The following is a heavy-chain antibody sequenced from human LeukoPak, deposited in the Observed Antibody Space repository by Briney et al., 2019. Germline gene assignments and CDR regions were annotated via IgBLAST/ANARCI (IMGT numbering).Heavy chain of an antibody. Sequence: SETLSLTCTVSRGSISNSRYYWGWVRQPPGKGLEWIESIYYSGSTYDNPSLKSRVTVSVDTSKNQFSLKLSSVTAADTAVYYCARVVGATRVYWFDPWGQGTLVTVSS. J-gene: IGHJ5*02. CDR3: ARVVGATRVYWFDP. D-gene: IGHD1-26*01. CDR1: RGSISNSRYY. CDR2: IYYSGST. V-gene: IGHV4-39*07.